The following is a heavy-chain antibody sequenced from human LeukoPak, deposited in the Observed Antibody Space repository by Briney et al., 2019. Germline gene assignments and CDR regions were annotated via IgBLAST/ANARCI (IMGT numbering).Heavy chain of an antibody. CDR3: ASLPNSGSSAFDY. D-gene: IGHD1-26*01. V-gene: IGHV4-34*01. Sequence: PSETLSLTCAVYGGSFSGYYWSWIRQPPGKGLEWIGEINHSGSTNYNPSLKSRVTISVDTSKNQFSLKLGSVAAADTAVYYCASLPNSGSSAFDYWGQGTLVTVSS. CDR1: GGSFSGYY. CDR2: INHSGST. J-gene: IGHJ4*02.